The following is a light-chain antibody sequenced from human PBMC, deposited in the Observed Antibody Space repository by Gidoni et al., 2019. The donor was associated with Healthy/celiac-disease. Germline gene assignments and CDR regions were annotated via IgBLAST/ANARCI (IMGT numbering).Light chain of an antibody. CDR2: KAS. V-gene: IGKV1-5*03. Sequence: DIQMTQSPSTLSASVGDRVTITCRASQSISSWLAWYQQKPGKAPKLLIYKASSLESGVPSRFSGSGSGTEFTLTSSSLQPDDFATYYCQQYNGYSFTFGPGTKVDI. CDR1: QSISSW. J-gene: IGKJ3*01. CDR3: QQYNGYSFT.